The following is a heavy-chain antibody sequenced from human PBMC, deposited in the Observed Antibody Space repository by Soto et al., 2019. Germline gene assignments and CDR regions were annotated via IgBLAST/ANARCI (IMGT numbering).Heavy chain of an antibody. CDR3: ARDPPQIVVVPAAGRGHDAFDI. CDR2: IIPILGIA. Sequence: SVKVSCKASGGTFSSYTISWVRQAPGQGLEWMGRIIPILGIANYAQKFQGRVTITADKSTSTAYMELSSLRSEDTAVYYCARDPPQIVVVPAAGRGHDAFDIWGQGTMVTVSS. V-gene: IGHV1-69*04. D-gene: IGHD2-2*01. J-gene: IGHJ3*02. CDR1: GGTFSSYT.